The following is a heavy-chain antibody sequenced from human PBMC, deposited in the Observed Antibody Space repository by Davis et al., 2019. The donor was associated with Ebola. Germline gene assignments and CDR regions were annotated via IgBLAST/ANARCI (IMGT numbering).Heavy chain of an antibody. CDR2: IYYSGST. Sequence: SETLSLTCTVSGGSISSYYWSWIRQPPGKGLEWIGYIYYSGSTNYNPSLNSRVTISVDKSKNQFSLNLRSVTAADTAVYYCARALGRYSYGYWYFDLWGRGTLVTVSS. V-gene: IGHV4-59*01. CDR3: ARALGRYSYGYWYFDL. CDR1: GGSISSYY. D-gene: IGHD5-18*01. J-gene: IGHJ2*01.